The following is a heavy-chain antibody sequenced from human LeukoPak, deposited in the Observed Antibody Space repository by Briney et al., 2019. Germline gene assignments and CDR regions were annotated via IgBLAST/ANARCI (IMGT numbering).Heavy chain of an antibody. Sequence: ASVKVSCKASEYTFTSYDINWVRQATGQGIEWMGWMNPNSGDTRYAQKFQGRVTMTRNTSISTAYMELSSLRSEDTAVYYCARGWGFEDIVVVPAAPYYYGMDVWGQGTTVTVS. CDR3: ARGWGFEDIVVVPAAPYYYGMDV. V-gene: IGHV1-8*01. D-gene: IGHD2-2*01. J-gene: IGHJ6*02. CDR1: EYTFTSYD. CDR2: MNPNSGDT.